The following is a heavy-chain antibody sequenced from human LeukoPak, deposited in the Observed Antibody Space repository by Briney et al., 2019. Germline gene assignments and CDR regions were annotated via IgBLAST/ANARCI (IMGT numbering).Heavy chain of an antibody. D-gene: IGHD6-6*01. V-gene: IGHV4-4*07. Sequence: SETLSLTCTVSGGSISSRYWSWIRQPAGKGLEWIGRIYTSGSTNYNPSLKSRVTMSLDTSKNQFSLKLSSVTAADTAVYYCARDVPASIATYYFDYWGQGTLVTVSS. CDR1: GGSISSRY. CDR2: IYTSGST. J-gene: IGHJ4*02. CDR3: ARDVPASIATYYFDY.